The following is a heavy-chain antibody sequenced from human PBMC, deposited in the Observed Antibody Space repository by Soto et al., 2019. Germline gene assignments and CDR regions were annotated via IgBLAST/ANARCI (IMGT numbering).Heavy chain of an antibody. CDR3: AHRPSYCSGGSCYSGFDY. J-gene: IGHJ4*02. V-gene: IGHV2-5*02. Sequence: QITLKESGPTLVKPTQTLTLTCTFSGFSLSTSGVGVGWIRQPPGKALEWLALIYWDDDKRYSPSLKSRLTITKXTPNHQXXLTMTNMDPVDTATYYCAHRPSYCSGGSCYSGFDYWGQGTLVTVSS. CDR1: GFSLSTSGVG. CDR2: IYWDDDK. D-gene: IGHD2-15*01.